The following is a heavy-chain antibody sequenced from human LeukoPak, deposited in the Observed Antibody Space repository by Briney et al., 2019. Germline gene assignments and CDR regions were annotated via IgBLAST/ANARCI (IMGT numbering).Heavy chain of an antibody. CDR2: IRYDGRNK. Sequence: PGGSLRLSCAASGFTFSSYGMHWVRQAPGKGLEWVAFIRYDGRNKYYADTVKGRFTISRDNSKNTLYLQMNSLRAEDTAVYYCAKDISLDIVVVTAIDYWGQGTLVTVSS. D-gene: IGHD2-21*02. V-gene: IGHV3-30*02. CDR3: AKDISLDIVVVTAIDY. CDR1: GFTFSSYG. J-gene: IGHJ4*02.